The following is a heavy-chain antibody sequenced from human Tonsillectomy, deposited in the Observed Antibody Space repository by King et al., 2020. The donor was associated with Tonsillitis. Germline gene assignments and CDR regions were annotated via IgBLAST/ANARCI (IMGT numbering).Heavy chain of an antibody. CDR2: IEWDDDK. D-gene: IGHD2-15*01. J-gene: IGHJ3*02. V-gene: IGHV2-70*11. CDR3: ARIQGHCSGGCPDAFDI. Sequence: TLKESGPALVKPTQTLTLTCTVSGFSLSTSGMCVSWIRQPPGKALEWLARIEWDDDKDYSTSLKTRLTISKDTSKNQVVLTMTNMDPGDTATYYCARIQGHCSGGCPDAFDIWGQGTVVTVSS. CDR1: GFSLSTSGMC.